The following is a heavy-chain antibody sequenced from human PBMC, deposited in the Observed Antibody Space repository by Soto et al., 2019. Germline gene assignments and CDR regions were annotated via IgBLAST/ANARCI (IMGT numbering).Heavy chain of an antibody. V-gene: IGHV4-30-2*01. CDR2: IYHSGST. D-gene: IGHD1-7*01. CDR3: ATARTGTTLIDY. CDR1: GGSISSGGYS. Sequence: SETLSLTCAVSGGSISSGGYSWSWIRQPPGKGLEWIGYIYHSGSTYYNPSLKSRVTISVDRSKNQFSLKLNSVTAADTAVYYCATARTGTTLIDYWGQGTQVTVSS. J-gene: IGHJ4*02.